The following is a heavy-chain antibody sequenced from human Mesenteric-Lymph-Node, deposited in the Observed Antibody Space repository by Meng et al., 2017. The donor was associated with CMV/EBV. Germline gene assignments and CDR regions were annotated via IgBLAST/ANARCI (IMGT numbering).Heavy chain of an antibody. Sequence: SETLSLTCTVSGGSISSSSYYWGWIRQPPGKGLEWIGSIYYSGSTYYNPSLKSRVTISVDTSKNQFSLKLSSVTAADTAVYYCARVGRELGYCSSTSCYEAPLYYYGMDVWGQGTTVTVSS. D-gene: IGHD2-2*01. V-gene: IGHV4-39*07. CDR2: IYYSGST. J-gene: IGHJ6*02. CDR3: ARVGRELGYCSSTSCYEAPLYYYGMDV. CDR1: GGSISSSSYY.